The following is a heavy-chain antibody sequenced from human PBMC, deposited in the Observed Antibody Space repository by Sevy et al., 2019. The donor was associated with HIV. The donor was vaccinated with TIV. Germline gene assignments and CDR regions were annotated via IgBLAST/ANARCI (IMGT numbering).Heavy chain of an antibody. CDR2: TYYSGTT. CDR1: GGSMNIYY. CDR3: GRVGFNWNDVDY. V-gene: IGHV4-59*01. Sequence: SETLSLTCSVSGGSMNIYYWSWIRQPPGKRLDWIGFTYYSGTTNYNPTLKSRVTISIDTSKNQFSLKLSSVTAADTAVYYCGRVGFNWNDVDYWGQGILVTVSS. J-gene: IGHJ4*02. D-gene: IGHD1-20*01.